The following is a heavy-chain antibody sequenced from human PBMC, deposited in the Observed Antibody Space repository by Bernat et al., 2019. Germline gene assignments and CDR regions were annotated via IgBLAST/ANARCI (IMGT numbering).Heavy chain of an antibody. D-gene: IGHD1/OR15-1a*01. V-gene: IGHV3-23*01. CDR1: GFTCDNYV. J-gene: IGHJ6*02. Sequence: EVQLLESGGGLVQPGGSLRLSCAASGFTCDNYVVSWVRQAPGKGLEWVSIISGSGSRTYYADSVKGRFTMSRDNSKNTLYLQMNSLRDEDTAIYYWAGGGLNTSPPPADVWGQGTTVIVSS. CDR3: AGGGLNTSPPPADV. CDR2: ISGSGSRT.